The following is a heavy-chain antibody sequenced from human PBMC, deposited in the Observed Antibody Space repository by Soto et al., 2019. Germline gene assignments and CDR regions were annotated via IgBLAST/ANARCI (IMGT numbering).Heavy chain of an antibody. D-gene: IGHD6-13*01. Sequence: EVQLLEAGGGLVQPGGSLRLSCAASGFSFSAYAMIWVRHAPGKGLEWVSTISGSGDSTYYADSVKGRFTISRDNSKNTLYLHMNSLRAEDTARDYFPVGIYYYGLDGWGQGTTVTVSS. J-gene: IGHJ6*02. CDR2: ISGSGDST. V-gene: IGHV3-23*01. CDR1: GFSFSAYA. CDR3: PVGIYYYGLDG.